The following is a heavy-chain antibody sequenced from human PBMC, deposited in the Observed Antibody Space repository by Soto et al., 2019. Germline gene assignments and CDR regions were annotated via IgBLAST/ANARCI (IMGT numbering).Heavy chain of an antibody. Sequence: ASVKVSCKASGYTFTSYAMHWVRQAPGQRLEWMGWINAGNGNTKYSQKFQGRVTITRDTSASTAYMELSSLRSEGTAVYYCARDRNSGYDYEISYYMDVWGKGTTVTVSS. D-gene: IGHD5-12*01. CDR3: ARDRNSGYDYEISYYMDV. V-gene: IGHV1-3*01. CDR2: INAGNGNT. J-gene: IGHJ6*03. CDR1: GYTFTSYA.